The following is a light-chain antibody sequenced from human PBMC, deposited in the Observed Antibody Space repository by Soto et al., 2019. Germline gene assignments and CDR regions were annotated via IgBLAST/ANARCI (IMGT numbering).Light chain of an antibody. CDR3: QHYSNWPPT. J-gene: IGKJ3*01. V-gene: IGKV3-15*01. Sequence: EVGMTQSRATLSVSPGERATRTCRASQNVHSNIAWYQQKPGQAPSLLISYASTRATGIPARFSGSGSGTEFTLTISSLQSEDFGVYYCQHYSNWPPTFGPGTKVEIK. CDR1: QNVHSN. CDR2: YAS.